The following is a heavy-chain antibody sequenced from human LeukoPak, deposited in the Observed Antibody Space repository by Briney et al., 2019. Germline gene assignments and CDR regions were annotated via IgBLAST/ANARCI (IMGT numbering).Heavy chain of an antibody. CDR2: IYYSGAT. CDR3: AKDGPSVGGSTPGFDP. V-gene: IGHV4-31*03. Sequence: SETLSLTCTVSGVSISSGGYYWAWIRQHPGKGLEWIGYIYYSGATYYNPSLKSRLTISMDTSENQFSLRLSSVTTADTAVYYCAKDGPSVGGSTPGFDPWGQGTLVTVSS. D-gene: IGHD5/OR15-5a*01. CDR1: GVSISSGGYY. J-gene: IGHJ5*02.